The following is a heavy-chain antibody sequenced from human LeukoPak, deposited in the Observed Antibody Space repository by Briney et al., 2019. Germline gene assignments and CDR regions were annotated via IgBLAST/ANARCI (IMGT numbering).Heavy chain of an antibody. CDR1: GGSISSSSYY. Sequence: SETLSLTCTVSGGSISSSSYYWGWIRQPPGKGLEWIGSIYYSGSTYYNPSLKSRVTISVDTSKNQFSLKPSSVTAADTAVYYCARHLCGPERCGSGSDHYFDYWGQGTLVTVSS. CDR2: IYYSGST. J-gene: IGHJ4*02. D-gene: IGHD3-10*01. CDR3: ARHLCGPERCGSGSDHYFDY. V-gene: IGHV4-39*01.